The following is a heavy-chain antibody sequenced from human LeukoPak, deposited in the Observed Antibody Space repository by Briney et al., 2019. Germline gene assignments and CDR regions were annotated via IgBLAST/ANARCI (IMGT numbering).Heavy chain of an antibody. CDR1: GYTFTDYY. J-gene: IGHJ3*02. D-gene: IGHD5-18*01. V-gene: IGHV1-2*02. CDR3: ARRAREYSHDAFDI. CDR2: INPNSRGT. Sequence: ASVKASCKTSGYTFTDYYMHWVRQAPGQGLEWMGWINPNSRGTDSAQKFQGRFSMTRDTSISTAYMELSRLRSDDTAVYYCARRAREYSHDAFDIWGQGTMVTVSS.